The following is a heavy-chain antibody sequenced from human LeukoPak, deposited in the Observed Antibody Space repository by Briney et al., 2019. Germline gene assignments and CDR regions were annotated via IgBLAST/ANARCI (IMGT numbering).Heavy chain of an antibody. J-gene: IGHJ6*02. D-gene: IGHD2-8*02. V-gene: IGHV3-23*01. CDR3: AKRTGFYYYYGMDV. CDR2: ISGSGGST. Sequence: PGGSLSLSCAASGFTFDSYAMSWVRQAPGKGLEWVSAISGSGGSTYYADSVKGRFTISRDNSKNTLYLQMNSLRAEDTAVYYCAKRTGFYYYYGMDVWGQGTTVTVSS. CDR1: GFTFDSYA.